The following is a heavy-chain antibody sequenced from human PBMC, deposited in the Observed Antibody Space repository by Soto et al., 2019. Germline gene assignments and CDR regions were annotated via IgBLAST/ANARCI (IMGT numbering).Heavy chain of an antibody. D-gene: IGHD3-3*01. CDR3: ARTSIFGVVLNAFDI. J-gene: IGHJ3*02. V-gene: IGHV4-31*03. CDR2: ISYSGST. CDR1: GGSFSGGGYY. Sequence: SETLSLTCTVSGGSFSGGGYYWSWIRQHPGKGLEWMGYISYSGSTKYKPSLQSRITISVDTSENQFSLRLTSVTAADTAIYFCARTSIFGVVLNAFDIWGQGTLVTVSS.